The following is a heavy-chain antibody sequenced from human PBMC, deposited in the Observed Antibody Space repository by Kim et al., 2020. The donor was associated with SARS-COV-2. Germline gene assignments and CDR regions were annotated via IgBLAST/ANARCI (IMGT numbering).Heavy chain of an antibody. CDR3: ARDRGSGWYGYFDY. J-gene: IGHJ4*02. CDR2: IWYDGSNK. CDR1: GFTFSSYG. Sequence: GGSLRLSCAASGFTFSSYGMHWVRQAPGKGLEWVAVIWYDGSNKYYADSVKGQFTISRDNSKNTLYLQMNSLRAEDTAVYYCARDRGSGWYGYFDYWGQGTLVTVSS. V-gene: IGHV3-33*01. D-gene: IGHD6-19*01.